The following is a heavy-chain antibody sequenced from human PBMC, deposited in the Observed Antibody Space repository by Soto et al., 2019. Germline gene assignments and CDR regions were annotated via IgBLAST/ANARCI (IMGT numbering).Heavy chain of an antibody. CDR2: ISGSGGST. CDR3: AKDLPLYSSGWYECYFDY. CDR1: GFTFSSYA. J-gene: IGHJ4*02. Sequence: GGSLRLSCAASGFTFSSYAMSWVRQAPGKGLEWVSAISGSGGSTYYADSVKGRFTISRDNSKNTLYLQMNSLRAEDTAIYYCAKDLPLYSSGWYECYFDYWGQGTLVTVSS. V-gene: IGHV3-23*01. D-gene: IGHD6-19*01.